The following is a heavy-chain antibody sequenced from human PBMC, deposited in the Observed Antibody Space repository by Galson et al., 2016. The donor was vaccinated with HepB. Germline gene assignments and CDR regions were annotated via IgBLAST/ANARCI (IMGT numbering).Heavy chain of an antibody. D-gene: IGHD2-8*01. CDR1: EYNFAFYW. Sequence: QSGAEVKKPGESLKISCKDSEYNFAFYWIGWVRQMPGKGLEWMGSIFLADSDTRYSPSFQGHVTISVDKSINTAYLQWNSLKASDAAMYYGVRRGVRNGFALIDQWGQGTLVSVSS. V-gene: IGHV5-51*01. J-gene: IGHJ4*02. CDR3: VRRGVRNGFALIDQ. CDR2: IFLADSDT.